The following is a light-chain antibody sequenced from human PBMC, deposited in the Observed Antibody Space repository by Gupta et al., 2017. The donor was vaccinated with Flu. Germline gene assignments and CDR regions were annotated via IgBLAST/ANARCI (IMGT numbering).Light chain of an antibody. CDR2: GAS. Sequence: EIVLTQSPGTLSLSPGERATLSCRASQSVSSTYLAWYQQKPGQAPRLLIYGASFRATGIPDRFSGSGSGTDFTLTISRLEPEDFAVYYCQLYDDSPMHTFGQGTKLDIK. V-gene: IGKV3-20*01. J-gene: IGKJ2*01. CDR3: QLYDDSPMHT. CDR1: QSVSSTY.